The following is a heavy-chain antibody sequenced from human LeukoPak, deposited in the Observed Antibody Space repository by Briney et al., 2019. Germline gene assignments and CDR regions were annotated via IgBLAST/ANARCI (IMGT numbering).Heavy chain of an antibody. Sequence: GGSLRLSCAASGFTFSGFIIHWVRQAPGKGLEWIGRVTSKTNSYATAYAASVKGRFTVSRDDSKKTAYLQMNSLKTEDTAVYYCAAGITLVRGGTFDIWGQGTMVIVSS. J-gene: IGHJ3*02. CDR3: AAGITLVRGGTFDI. D-gene: IGHD3-10*01. CDR2: VTSKTNSYAT. V-gene: IGHV3-73*01. CDR1: GFTFSGFI.